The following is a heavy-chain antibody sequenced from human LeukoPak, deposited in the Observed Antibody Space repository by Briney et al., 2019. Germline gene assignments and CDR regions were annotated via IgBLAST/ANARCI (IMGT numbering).Heavy chain of an antibody. CDR1: GFSFSSYG. J-gene: IGHJ6*03. CDR3: AKGVSYYYYYMDV. V-gene: IGHV3-30*02. Sequence: PGGSLRLSCAGSGFSFSSYGMHWVRQAPGKGLEWMAFIRSDGSNKYYADSVKGRFTISRDNSKNTLYLQMNSLRAEDTAVYYCAKGVSYYYYYMDVWGKGTTVTISS. CDR2: IRSDGSNK.